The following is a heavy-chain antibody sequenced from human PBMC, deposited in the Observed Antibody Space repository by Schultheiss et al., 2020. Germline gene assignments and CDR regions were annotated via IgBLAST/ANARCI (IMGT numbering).Heavy chain of an antibody. CDR2: INHSGST. Sequence: SQTLSLTCAVYGGSFSGYYWSWIRQPPGKGLEWIGEINHSGSTNYNPSLKSRVTISVDTSKNQFSLKLSSVTAADTAVYYCARDSGIAAAAWDFQHWGQGTLVTVSS. CDR1: GGSFSGYY. V-gene: IGHV4-34*01. D-gene: IGHD6-13*01. CDR3: ARDSGIAAAAWDFQH. J-gene: IGHJ1*01.